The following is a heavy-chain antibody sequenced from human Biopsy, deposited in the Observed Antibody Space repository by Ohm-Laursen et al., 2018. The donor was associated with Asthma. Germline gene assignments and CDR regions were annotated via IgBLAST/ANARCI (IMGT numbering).Heavy chain of an antibody. D-gene: IGHD5-24*01. V-gene: IGHV4-30-2*01. J-gene: IGHJ4*02. CDR1: GGSISSGGYS. CDR3: ARVKDGYNFDY. Sequence: TLSLTCPVSGGSISSGGYSWRWIRQPPGKGLEWIGYIYHSGSTYYNPSLKSRVTISVDRSKNQFSLKLSSVTAADTAVYYCARVKDGYNFDYWGQGTLVTVSS. CDR2: IYHSGST.